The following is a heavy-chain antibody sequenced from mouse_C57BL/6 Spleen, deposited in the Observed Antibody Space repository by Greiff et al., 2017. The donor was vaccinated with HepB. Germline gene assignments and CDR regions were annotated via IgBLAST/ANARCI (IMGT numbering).Heavy chain of an antibody. CDR3: AREGYSNYFDY. J-gene: IGHJ2*01. D-gene: IGHD2-5*01. V-gene: IGHV1-20*01. CDR2: INPYNGDT. Sequence: EVMLVESGPELVKPGDSVKISCKASGYSFTGYFMNWVMQSHGKSLEWIGRINPYNGDTFYNQKFKGKATLTVDKSSSTAHMELRSLTSEDSAVYYCAREGYSNYFDYWGQGTTLTVSS. CDR1: GYSFTGYF.